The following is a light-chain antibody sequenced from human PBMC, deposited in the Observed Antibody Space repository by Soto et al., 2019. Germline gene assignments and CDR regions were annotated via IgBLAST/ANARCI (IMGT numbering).Light chain of an antibody. CDR3: QQSYSTPRLT. CDR2: AAS. V-gene: IGKV1-39*01. Sequence: DIPMTQSPSSLSASVGDRVTITCRASQRIASYLNWYPQKPGNAPKLLIYAASSLQSGVPSRFSGSGSATDFTLIISSLQPEDYATYYCQQSYSTPRLTFGGGTKVEIE. J-gene: IGKJ4*01. CDR1: QRIASY.